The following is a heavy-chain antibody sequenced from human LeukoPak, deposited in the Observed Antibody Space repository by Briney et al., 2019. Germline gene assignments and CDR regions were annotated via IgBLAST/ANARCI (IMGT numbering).Heavy chain of an antibody. D-gene: IGHD2-2*01. CDR2: ISYSGST. Sequence: PSETLSLTCTVSGGSISSSSHSWGGIRHPPGKGLEWIGSISYSGSTYYNPSLKTRVTMSVDTSENQFSLKLSSVTAADSTVYYCVRIYCTSTSCYGDSYYGMDVWGQGTTVTVSS. J-gene: IGHJ6*02. CDR1: GGSISSSSHS. V-gene: IGHV4-39*01. CDR3: VRIYCTSTSCYGDSYYGMDV.